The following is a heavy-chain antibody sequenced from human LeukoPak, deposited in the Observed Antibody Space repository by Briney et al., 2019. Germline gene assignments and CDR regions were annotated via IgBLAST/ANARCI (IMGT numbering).Heavy chain of an antibody. Sequence: PGGSLRLSCAASGFTFSNYAMSWVRQAPGKGLEWVSGISGSADSTYYADSVKGRFTISRDHSKNTLYLQINSLRAEDTAVYYCARTRGCSSTSCYEDYWGQGTLVTVSS. V-gene: IGHV3-23*01. CDR3: ARTRGCSSTSCYEDY. J-gene: IGHJ4*02. CDR1: GFTFSNYA. D-gene: IGHD2-2*01. CDR2: ISGSADST.